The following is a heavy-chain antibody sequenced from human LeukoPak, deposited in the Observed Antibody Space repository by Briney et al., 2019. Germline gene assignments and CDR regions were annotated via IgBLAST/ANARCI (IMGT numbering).Heavy chain of an antibody. CDR1: GFTFSSYA. CDR2: IKQDGEEN. Sequence: GGSLRLSCAASGFTFSSYAMSWVRQAPGKGLEWVANIKQDGEENFYVDSVKGRFTISRDNAKNSLYLQMNSLRAEDTAVYYCARDKIVGATRFDYWGQGTLVTVSS. CDR3: ARDKIVGATRFDY. J-gene: IGHJ4*02. V-gene: IGHV3-7*01. D-gene: IGHD1-26*01.